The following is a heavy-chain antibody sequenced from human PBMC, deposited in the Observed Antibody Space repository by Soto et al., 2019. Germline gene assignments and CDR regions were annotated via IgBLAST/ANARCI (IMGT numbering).Heavy chain of an antibody. V-gene: IGHV1-2*04. CDR3: VRGDGDCSGGSCSAFDI. CDR2: INPNSGGT. J-gene: IGHJ3*02. Sequence: VKVSCKASGYTFTGYYMHWVRQAPGQGLEWMGWINPNSGGTNYAQKFQGWVTMTRDTSISTAYMELSRLRSDDTAVYYCVRGDGDCSGGSCSAFDIWGQGTMVTVSS. CDR1: GYTFTGYY. D-gene: IGHD2-15*01.